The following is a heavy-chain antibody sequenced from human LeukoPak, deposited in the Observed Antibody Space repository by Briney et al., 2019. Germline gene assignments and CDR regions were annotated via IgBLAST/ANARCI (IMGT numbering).Heavy chain of an antibody. CDR2: ISGSGTTM. CDR3: AGSVQWLPY. D-gene: IGHD6-19*01. CDR1: GFTFSSYE. J-gene: IGHJ4*02. V-gene: IGHV3-48*03. Sequence: PSGGSLRLSCVASGFTFSSYEMNWLRQSPGKGLEWVSFISGSGTTMYYADSVKGRFTISRDNAKNSLYLQMNSLRAEDTAVYYCAGSVQWLPYWGQGTLVTVSS.